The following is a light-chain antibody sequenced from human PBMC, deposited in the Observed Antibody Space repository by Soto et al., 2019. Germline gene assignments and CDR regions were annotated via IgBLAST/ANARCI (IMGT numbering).Light chain of an antibody. CDR1: SSDVGGYDY. CDR3: CSYAGSPYV. Sequence: QSALAQPRSLSGSPGQSVAISCTGTSSDVGGYDYVSWFQQHPGKAPKLMIYDVSKRPSGVPDRFSGSKSGNTASLTISGLQAEDEADYYCCSYAGSPYVFGTGTKVTV. V-gene: IGLV2-11*01. J-gene: IGLJ1*01. CDR2: DVS.